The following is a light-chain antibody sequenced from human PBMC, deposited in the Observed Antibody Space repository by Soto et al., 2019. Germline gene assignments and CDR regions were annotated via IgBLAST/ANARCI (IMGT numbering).Light chain of an antibody. Sequence: DIQMTQSPSSLSASVGDRVTITCRASQSISSYLNWYQQKPGKAPKVLIYAASSLQSGVPSRFSGIGSGTDFTLSISSLQPEDFATYYCQKYKGAPRTFGQGTKVEMK. CDR1: QSISSY. CDR3: QKYKGAPRT. J-gene: IGKJ1*01. CDR2: AAS. V-gene: IGKV1-39*01.